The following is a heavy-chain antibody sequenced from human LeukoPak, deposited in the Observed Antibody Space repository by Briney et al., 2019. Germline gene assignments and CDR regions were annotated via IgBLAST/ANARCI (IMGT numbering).Heavy chain of an antibody. V-gene: IGHV1-69*01. D-gene: IGHD5-24*01. Sequence: SVKVSCKASGGTFSSYAISWVRQAPGQGLEWMGGIIPIFGTANYARKFQGRVTITADESTSTAYIELSSLRSEDTAVYYCARGVGRWLQWGYYFDYWGQGTLVTVSS. J-gene: IGHJ4*02. CDR3: ARGVGRWLQWGYYFDY. CDR2: IIPIFGTA. CDR1: GGTFSSYA.